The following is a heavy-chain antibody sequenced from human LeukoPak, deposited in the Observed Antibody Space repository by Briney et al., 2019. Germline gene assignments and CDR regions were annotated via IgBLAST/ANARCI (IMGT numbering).Heavy chain of an antibody. J-gene: IGHJ4*02. CDR2: IKEDGSLK. V-gene: IGHV3-7*01. CDR1: GFTLSTYW. CDR3: ARDWEAVAGPFDY. Sequence: PGGSLRLSCATSGFTLSTYWMTWVRQAPGKGLQWVANIKEDGSLKYYVDSVKGRFTISRDNAKNSLYLQMNSLRDEDTAVYYCARDWEAVAGPFDYWGQGTLVAVSS. D-gene: IGHD6-19*01.